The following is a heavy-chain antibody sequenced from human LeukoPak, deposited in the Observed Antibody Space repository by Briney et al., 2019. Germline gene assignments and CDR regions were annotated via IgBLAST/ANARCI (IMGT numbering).Heavy chain of an antibody. D-gene: IGHD3-9*01. CDR3: ARGAYGDI. V-gene: IGHV1-69*04. CDR2: IIPILGIA. CDR1: GGTFSSYA. J-gene: IGHJ4*02. Sequence: SVKVSCKASGGTFSSYAISWVRQAPGQGLEWMGRIIPILGIANYAQKVQGRLTLTADRSTNTAYMELRSLRSDDTAVYYCARGAYGDIWGQGTMVTVSS.